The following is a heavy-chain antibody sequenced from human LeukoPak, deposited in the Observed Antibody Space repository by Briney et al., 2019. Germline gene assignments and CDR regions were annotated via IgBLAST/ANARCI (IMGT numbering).Heavy chain of an antibody. J-gene: IGHJ4*02. CDR1: GGSISSYY. CDR3: ARTLGSGYHLYYFDY. V-gene: IGHV4-59*06. D-gene: IGHD3-22*01. Sequence: SETLSLTCTVSGGSISSYYWSWIRQPPGKGLEWIGYIYYSGSTYYNPSLKSRVTISVDTSKNQFSLKLSSVTAADTAVYYCARTLGSGYHLYYFDYWGQGTLVTVSS. CDR2: IYYSGST.